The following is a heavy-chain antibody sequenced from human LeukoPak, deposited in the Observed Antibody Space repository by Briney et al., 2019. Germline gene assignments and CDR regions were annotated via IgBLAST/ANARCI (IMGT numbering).Heavy chain of an antibody. V-gene: IGHV5-10-1*01. CDR2: IDPSDSYT. CDR3: ARFPQTYYDFWSGYYRSSDY. Sequence: GESLKISCKGSGYSFTSYWISWVRQMPGKGLEWMGRIDPSDSYTNYSPSFQGHVTISADKSISTAYLQWSSLKASDTAMYYCARFPQTYYDFWSGYYRSSDYWGQGTLVTVSS. J-gene: IGHJ4*02. CDR1: GYSFTSYW. D-gene: IGHD3-3*01.